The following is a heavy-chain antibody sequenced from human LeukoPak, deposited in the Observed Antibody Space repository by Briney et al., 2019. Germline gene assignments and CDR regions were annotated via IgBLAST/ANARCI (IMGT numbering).Heavy chain of an antibody. D-gene: IGHD2-15*01. V-gene: IGHV3-23*01. CDR2: ISGNGDST. J-gene: IGHJ5*02. CDR1: GXTFTTYA. Sequence: PGGSLRLSCAASGXTFTTYAMSWVRQAPGKGLEWVSAISGNGDSTYYTDSAKGRFTISRDNSKNTLYLQMNSLRAEDTAVYYCAKEPLSEGWFDPWGQGTLVTVSS. CDR3: AKEPLSEGWFDP.